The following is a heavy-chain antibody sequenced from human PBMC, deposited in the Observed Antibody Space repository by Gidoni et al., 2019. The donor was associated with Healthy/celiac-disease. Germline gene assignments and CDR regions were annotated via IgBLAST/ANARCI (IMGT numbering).Heavy chain of an antibody. CDR1: GFTFSSSA. V-gene: IGHV3-23*04. CDR2: ISGSGGST. CDR3: AKEGDYIWGSFGVDY. J-gene: IGHJ4*02. D-gene: IGHD3-16*01. Sequence: EVQLVESGGGLVQPGGSLRLSCAASGFTFSSSARSWVRQATGKGLEWVSAISGSGGSTYYADSVKGRFTISRDNSKNTLYLQMNSLRAEDTAVYYCAKEGDYIWGSFGVDYWGQGTLVTVSS.